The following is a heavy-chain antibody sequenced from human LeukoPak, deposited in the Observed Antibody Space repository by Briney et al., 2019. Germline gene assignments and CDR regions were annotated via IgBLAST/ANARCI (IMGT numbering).Heavy chain of an antibody. V-gene: IGHV1-69*13. D-gene: IGHD6-6*01. Sequence: SVKVSCKAAGGTFSSYAISWVRQAPGQGLEWMGGIIPIFGTANYAQKFQGRVTITADESTSTAYMELSSLRSEDTAVYYCARAPGIAALLMDVWGKGTTVTVSS. CDR2: IIPIFGTA. CDR1: GGTFSSYA. J-gene: IGHJ6*03. CDR3: ARAPGIAALLMDV.